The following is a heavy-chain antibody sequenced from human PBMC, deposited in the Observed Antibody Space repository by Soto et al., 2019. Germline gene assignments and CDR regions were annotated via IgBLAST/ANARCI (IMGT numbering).Heavy chain of an antibody. V-gene: IGHV4-61*01. CDR1: GGSVSSGSYY. J-gene: IGHJ4*02. CDR2: IYYSGST. D-gene: IGHD2-2*01. Sequence: PSETLSLTCTVSGGSVSSGSYYWSWIRQPPGKGLEWIGYIYYSGSTNYNPSLKSRVTISVDTSKNQFSLKLSSVTAADTAVYYCASGQGVPAAFDYWGQGTLVTVSS. CDR3: ASGQGVPAAFDY.